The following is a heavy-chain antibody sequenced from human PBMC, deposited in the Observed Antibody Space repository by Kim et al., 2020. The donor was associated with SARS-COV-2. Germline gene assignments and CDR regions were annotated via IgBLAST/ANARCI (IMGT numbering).Heavy chain of an antibody. V-gene: IGHV7-4-1*02. CDR3: ARDRDCFDP. J-gene: IGHJ5*02. Sequence: GNPRYAQAFTGRFVFSLDTSVRTAYLQISSLKAEDTAVYYCARDRDCFDPWGQGTLVTVSS. CDR2: GNP.